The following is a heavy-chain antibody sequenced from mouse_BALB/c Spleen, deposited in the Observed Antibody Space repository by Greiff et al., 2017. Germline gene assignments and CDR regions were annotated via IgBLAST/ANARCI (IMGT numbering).Heavy chain of an antibody. CDR1: GFTFSDYY. CDR2: ISDGGSYT. Sequence: EVKLVESGGGLVKPGGSLKLSCAASGFTFSDYYMYWVRQTPEKRLEWVATISDGGSYTYYPDSVKGRFTISRDNAKNNLYLQMSSLKSEDTAMDYCARDSDGGFADWGQGTLVTVSA. V-gene: IGHV5-4*02. CDR3: ARDSDGGFAD. J-gene: IGHJ3*01.